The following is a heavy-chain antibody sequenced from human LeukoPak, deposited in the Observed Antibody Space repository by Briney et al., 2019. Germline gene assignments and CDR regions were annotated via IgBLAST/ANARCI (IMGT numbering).Heavy chain of an antibody. Sequence: GGSLRLSCAASGFTFSSYWMSWVRQAPGKGLEWVANIKQDGSEKYYVDSVKGRFTISRDNAKNSLYLQMNSLRAEDTAVYYCARTDYDSSDALDIWGQGTMVTVSS. D-gene: IGHD3-3*01. CDR3: ARTDYDSSDALDI. J-gene: IGHJ3*02. CDR2: IKQDGSEK. CDR1: GFTFSSYW. V-gene: IGHV3-7*01.